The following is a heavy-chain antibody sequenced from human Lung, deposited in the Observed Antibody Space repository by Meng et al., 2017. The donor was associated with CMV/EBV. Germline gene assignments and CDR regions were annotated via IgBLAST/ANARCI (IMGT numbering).Heavy chain of an antibody. CDR3: ARDFDFWSGYYRPLGY. CDR2: ISVYSGNT. Sequence: QVQRVQSGNEVKKPGASVKVSCKASGYTFTTFDINWLRQAPGQGLEWMGWISVYSGNTNYAQKFQGRVTMTTDRSTSTVYMDLTSLRSDDTAVYYCARDFDFWSGYYRPLGYWGQGTLVTVSS. J-gene: IGHJ4*02. V-gene: IGHV1-18*01. CDR1: GYTFTTFD. D-gene: IGHD3-3*01.